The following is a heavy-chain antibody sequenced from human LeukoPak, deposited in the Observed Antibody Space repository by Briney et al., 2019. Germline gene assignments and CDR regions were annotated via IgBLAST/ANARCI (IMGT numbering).Heavy chain of an antibody. CDR3: ARDGGYCSSTSCLGVDY. Sequence: SETLSLTCTVSGYSISNGYYWGWIRQPPGKGLEWIGCISHSGSTYYNPSLKSRVTISVDTSKNQFSLKLTSVTAADTAVYYCARDGGYCSSTSCLGVDYWGQGTLVTVSS. CDR1: GYSISNGYY. CDR2: ISHSGST. J-gene: IGHJ4*02. V-gene: IGHV4-38-2*02. D-gene: IGHD2-2*01.